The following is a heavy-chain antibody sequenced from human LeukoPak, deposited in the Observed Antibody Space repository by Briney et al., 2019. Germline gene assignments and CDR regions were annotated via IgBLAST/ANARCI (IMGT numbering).Heavy chain of an antibody. J-gene: IGHJ6*04. V-gene: IGHV3-23*01. D-gene: IGHD3-10*02. CDR1: GFTFSSYA. Sequence: GGSLRLSCAASGFTFSSYAMSWVRQAPGKGLEWVSAISGSGDSTYYADSVKGRFTISRDNSKTTLYLQMNSLRAEDTAVYYCAELGITMIGGVWGKGTTVTISS. CDR3: AELGITMIGGV. CDR2: ISGSGDST.